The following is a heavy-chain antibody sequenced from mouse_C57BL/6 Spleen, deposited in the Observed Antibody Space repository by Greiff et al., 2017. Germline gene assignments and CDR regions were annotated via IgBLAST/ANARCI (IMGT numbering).Heavy chain of an antibody. CDR2: IDPSDSYT. CDR1: GYTFTSYW. J-gene: IGHJ2*01. V-gene: IGHV1-69*01. CDR3: ARTYSNYYFDY. Sequence: VQLQQPGAELVMPGASVKLSCKASGYTFTSYWMHWVKQRPGQGLEWIGEIDPSDSYTNYNQKFKGKSTLTVDKSSSTAYMPLSSLTSEDSAVYYGARTYSNYYFDYWGQGTTLTVSS. D-gene: IGHD2-5*01.